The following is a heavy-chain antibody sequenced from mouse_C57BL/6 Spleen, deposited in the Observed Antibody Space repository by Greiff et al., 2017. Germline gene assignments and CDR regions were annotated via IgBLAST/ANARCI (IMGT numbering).Heavy chain of an antibody. D-gene: IGHD1-1*01. V-gene: IGHV1-26*01. J-gene: IGHJ2*01. CDR2: INPNNGGT. CDR1: GYTFTDYY. Sequence: VQLQQSGPELVKPVASVKISCKASGYTFTDYYMNWVKQSHGKSLEWIGDINPNNGGTSYNQKFKGKATLTVDKSSSTAYMELRSLTSEDSAVYYCARFLYYGSSYYFDYWGQGTTLTVSS. CDR3: ARFLYYGSSYYFDY.